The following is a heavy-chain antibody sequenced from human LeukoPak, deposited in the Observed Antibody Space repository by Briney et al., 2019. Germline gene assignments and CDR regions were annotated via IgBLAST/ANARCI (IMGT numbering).Heavy chain of an antibody. V-gene: IGHV1-2*06. CDR2: INPNSGGT. CDR3: ARTPIDTYSSSASPFDY. D-gene: IGHD6-6*01. CDR1: GYTFTGYY. J-gene: IGHJ4*02. Sequence: GASVKVSCKASGYTFTGYYMHWVRQAPGQGLEWMGRINPNSGGTNYAQKFQGRVTMTRDTSISTAYMELSRLTSDDTAVYYCARTPIDTYSSSASPFDYWGQGTLVTVSS.